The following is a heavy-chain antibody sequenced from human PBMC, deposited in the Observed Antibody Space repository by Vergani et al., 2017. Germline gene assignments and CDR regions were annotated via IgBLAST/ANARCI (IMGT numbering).Heavy chain of an antibody. CDR1: GYTFTGYY. Sequence: QVQLVQSGAEVKKPGASVKVSCKASGYTFTGYYMHWVRQAPGQGLEWMGWINPNSGGTNYAQKFQGRVTMTRETSISTAYMELNSLRAEDTAVYYCAGESSSSWYSGAFDIWGQGTMVTVSS. CDR3: AGESSSSWYSGAFDI. CDR2: INPNSGGT. D-gene: IGHD6-13*01. J-gene: IGHJ3*02. V-gene: IGHV1-2*02.